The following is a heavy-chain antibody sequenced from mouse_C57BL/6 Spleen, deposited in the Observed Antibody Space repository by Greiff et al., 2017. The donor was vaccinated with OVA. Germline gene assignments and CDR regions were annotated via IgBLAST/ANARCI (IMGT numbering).Heavy chain of an antibody. CDR1: GFTFSDYG. Sequence: EVKLVESGGGLVKPGGSLKLSCAASGFTFSDYGMHWVGQAPEKGLEWVAYISSGSSTIYYADTVKGRFTISIDNANNTLFLQMTSLRSEDTAMYYCARSHGYYRYYAMDYWGQGTSVTVSS. D-gene: IGHD2-3*01. V-gene: IGHV5-17*01. CDR3: ARSHGYYRYYAMDY. CDR2: ISSGSSTI. J-gene: IGHJ4*01.